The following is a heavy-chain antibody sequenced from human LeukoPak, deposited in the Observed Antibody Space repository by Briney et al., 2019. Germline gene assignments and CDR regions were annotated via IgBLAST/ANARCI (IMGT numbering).Heavy chain of an antibody. CDR2: IIPILGIA. J-gene: IGHJ4*02. CDR3: ARVDDYGDV. Sequence: GASVKVSCKASGGTFSSYAISWVRQAPGQGLEWMGRIIPILGIADYAQKFQGRVTITADKSTSTAYMELSSLRSEDTAVYYCARVDDYGDVWGQGTLVTVSS. CDR1: GGTFSSYA. V-gene: IGHV1-69*04. D-gene: IGHD2-2*03.